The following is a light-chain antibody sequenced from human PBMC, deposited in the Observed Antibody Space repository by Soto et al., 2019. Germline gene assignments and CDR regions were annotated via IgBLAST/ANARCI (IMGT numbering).Light chain of an antibody. V-gene: IGKV1-9*01. CDR2: DSS. CDR3: QQLSHYPYT. J-gene: IGKJ2*01. CDR1: YDISSS. Sequence: DIQLTQSPSFLSASVEDRVTISCRASYDISSSLAWYQQEPGKPPKLLIYDSSTLQTGVPSIFTGRGSGRKFTLTISGLQFGDFATYYCQQLSHYPYTFGQGTKLEI.